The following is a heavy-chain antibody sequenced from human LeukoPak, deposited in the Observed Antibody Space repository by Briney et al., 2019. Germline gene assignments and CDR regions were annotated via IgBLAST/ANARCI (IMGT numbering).Heavy chain of an antibody. CDR1: GYSISSGYY. V-gene: IGHV4-38-2*02. CDR2: IYHSGST. CDR3: ARIGYSSGWYEDY. Sequence: SETLSLTCTVSGYSISSGYYWGWIRQPPGKGLEWIGSIYHSGSTYYNPSLKSRVTISVDTSKNQFSLKLSSVTAADTAVYYCARIGYSSGWYEDYWGQGTLVTVSS. D-gene: IGHD6-19*01. J-gene: IGHJ4*02.